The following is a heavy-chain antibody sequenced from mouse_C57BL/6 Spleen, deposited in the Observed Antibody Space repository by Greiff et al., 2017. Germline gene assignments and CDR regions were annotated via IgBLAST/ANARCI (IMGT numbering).Heavy chain of an antibody. CDR3: ARSPYDGSSYGRDYYAMDY. J-gene: IGHJ4*01. CDR1: GFTFSDYG. V-gene: IGHV5-17*01. D-gene: IGHD1-1*01. CDR2: ISSGSSTI. Sequence: EVQLVESGGGLVKPGGSLKLSCAASGFTFSDYGMHWVRQAPEKGLEWVAYISSGSSTIYYADTVKGRFTISRDNAKNTLFLQMTSLRSEDTAMYYCARSPYDGSSYGRDYYAMDYWGQGASVTVSS.